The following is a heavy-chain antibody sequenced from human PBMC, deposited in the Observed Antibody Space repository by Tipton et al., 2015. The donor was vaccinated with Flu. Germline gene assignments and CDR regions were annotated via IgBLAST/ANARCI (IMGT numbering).Heavy chain of an antibody. V-gene: IGHV3-21*01. CDR3: ARDHSSGWHDAFDI. CDR1: GFTFSSYS. D-gene: IGHD6-19*01. Sequence: GSLRLSCAASGFTFSSYSMNWVRQAPGKGLEWVSSISSSSSYIYYADSVKGRFTISRDNAKNSLYLQMNSLRAEDTAVYYCARDHSSGWHDAFDIWGQGTMVTVSS. CDR2: ISSSSSYI. J-gene: IGHJ3*02.